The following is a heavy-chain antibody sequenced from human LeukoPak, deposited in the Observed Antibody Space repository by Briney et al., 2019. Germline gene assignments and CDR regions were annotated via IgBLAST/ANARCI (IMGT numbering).Heavy chain of an antibody. CDR2: IYSSGST. CDR1: GGAISGYY. J-gene: IGHJ4*02. CDR3: ARSMRGYSYPFDN. D-gene: IGHD5-18*01. V-gene: IGHV4-59*01. Sequence: PAETLSLTCMVSGGAISGYYWSWIRQPPGKGLQWIAYIYSSGSTNYNPSLKSRVPISVDPSKLELSLKVRSVTAADTAVYYCARSMRGYSYPFDNWGQGPLVPVSS.